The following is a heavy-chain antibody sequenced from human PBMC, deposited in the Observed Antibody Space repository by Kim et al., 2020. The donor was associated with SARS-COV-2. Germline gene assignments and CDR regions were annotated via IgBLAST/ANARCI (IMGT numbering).Heavy chain of an antibody. V-gene: IGHV3-30*18. D-gene: IGHD3-10*01. CDR2: ISYDGSNK. CDR3: AKDPSYGTAPLLHFDY. Sequence: GGSLRLSCVASGFSFSSYGMHWVRQAPGKGLEWVSVISYDGSNKYYADFVKGRITISRDNSKNTLYLQMNSLRAEDTAVYYCAKDPSYGTAPLLHFDYWGQGTLVTVSS. J-gene: IGHJ4*02. CDR1: GFSFSSYG.